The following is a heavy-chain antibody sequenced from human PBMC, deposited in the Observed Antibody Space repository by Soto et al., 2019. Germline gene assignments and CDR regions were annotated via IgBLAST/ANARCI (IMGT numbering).Heavy chain of an antibody. CDR1: GFTFDDYA. Sequence: GGSLRLSCAASGFTFDDYAMHWVRQAPGKGLEWVSGISWNSGSIGYADSVKGRFTISRDNAKNSLYLQMNSLRAEDTALYYCAKDKDYDFWSGPIDYWGQGTLVTVSS. CDR3: AKDKDYDFWSGPIDY. D-gene: IGHD3-3*01. CDR2: ISWNSGSI. J-gene: IGHJ4*02. V-gene: IGHV3-9*01.